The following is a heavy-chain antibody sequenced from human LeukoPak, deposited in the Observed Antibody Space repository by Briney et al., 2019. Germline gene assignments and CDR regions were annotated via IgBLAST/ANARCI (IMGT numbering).Heavy chain of an antibody. V-gene: IGHV1-69*04. Sequence: SVKVSCKASGGTLSSYAISWVRQAPGQGLEWMGRIIPILGIANYAQKFQGRVTITADKSTSTAYMELSSLRSEDTAVYYCARQGYCSSTSCYEEYDPWGQGTLVTVSS. CDR1: GGTLSSYA. D-gene: IGHD2-2*01. CDR3: ARQGYCSSTSCYEEYDP. CDR2: IIPILGIA. J-gene: IGHJ5*02.